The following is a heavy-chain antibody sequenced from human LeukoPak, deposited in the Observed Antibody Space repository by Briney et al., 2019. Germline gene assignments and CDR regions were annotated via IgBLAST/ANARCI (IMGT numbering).Heavy chain of an antibody. J-gene: IGHJ4*02. CDR1: GYSISSGYY. CDR3: ARLRFYCTNGVCYYFDY. V-gene: IGHV4-38-2*02. Sequence: PSETLSLTCTVSGYSISSGYYWGWIRQPPGKGLEWIGSIYHSGNTFYNPSLKSRVTVLVDTSKNQFSLKLTSVTAADTAVYYCARLRFYCTNGVCYYFDYWGQGTLVTVSS. D-gene: IGHD2-8*01. CDR2: IYHSGNT.